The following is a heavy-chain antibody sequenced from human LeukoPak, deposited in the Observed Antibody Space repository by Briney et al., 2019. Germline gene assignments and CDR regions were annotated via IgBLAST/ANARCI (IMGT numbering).Heavy chain of an antibody. D-gene: IGHD3-16*02. CDR3: ASFSIYYYYGMDV. CDR1: GYTFTSYG. Sequence: ASVKVSCKASGYTFTSYGISWVRQAPGQGLEWMGWISAYNGNTNYAQKLQGRVTMTTDTSTSTTYMELRSLRSDDTAVYYCASFSIYYYYGMDVWGQGTTVTVSS. V-gene: IGHV1-18*01. J-gene: IGHJ6*02. CDR2: ISAYNGNT.